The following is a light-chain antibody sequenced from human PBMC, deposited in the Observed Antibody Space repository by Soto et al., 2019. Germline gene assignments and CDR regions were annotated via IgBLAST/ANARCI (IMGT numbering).Light chain of an antibody. CDR2: EVN. J-gene: IGLJ1*01. CDR3: SSYAGSNWYV. CDR1: NSDVGGYNY. Sequence: QSALTQPPSASGSPGQSVTISCTGTNSDVGGYNYVSWYQQYPGKAPKLIIYEVNERPSGVPDRFSGSKSGNTASLTVSGLQTADEADYCSSYAGSNWYVFGTGTKLTVL. V-gene: IGLV2-8*01.